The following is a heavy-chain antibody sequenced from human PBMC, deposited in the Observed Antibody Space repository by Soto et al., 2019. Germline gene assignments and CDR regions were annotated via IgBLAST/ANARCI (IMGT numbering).Heavy chain of an antibody. CDR2: IITIFGTA. V-gene: IGHV1-69*01. CDR1: GGTFSSYA. CDR3: ARGPMWWQLVSAQSPFDY. Sequence: QVQLVQSGAEVKKPGSSVKVSCKASGGTFSSYAISWVRQAPGQGLEWMGGIITIFGTANYAQKFQGRVTITADESTSTAYIELSSLRSEDTAVYYCARGPMWWQLVSAQSPFDYWGQGSLVSVSS. J-gene: IGHJ4*02. D-gene: IGHD6-6*01.